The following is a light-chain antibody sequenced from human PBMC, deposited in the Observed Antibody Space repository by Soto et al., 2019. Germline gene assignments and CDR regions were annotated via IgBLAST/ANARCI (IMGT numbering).Light chain of an antibody. CDR3: QQYNDCPPHP. CDR2: EAS. Sequence: TKSPATLSLSTGERATLSCRASQSVSSYLAWYQQKPGQAPRLLMYEASNRATGIPARFSGSGSGTEFTHTISSLQSGDCADYNCQQYNDCPPHPFGGGTKV. J-gene: IGKJ4*01. V-gene: IGKV3D-15*01. CDR1: QSVSSY.